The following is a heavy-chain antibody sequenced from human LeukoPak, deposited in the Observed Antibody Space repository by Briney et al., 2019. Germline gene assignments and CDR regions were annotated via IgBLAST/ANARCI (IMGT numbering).Heavy chain of an antibody. CDR2: IYPGDSDT. Sequence: GGSLKISCKASGYPFTSYWIGWVRQMPGKGLERMGIIYPGDSDTRYSPSFQGQVTISADKSISTAYLQWSSLKASDTAMYYCARFYTVVPAAYHFDYWGQGTLVTVSS. D-gene: IGHD2-2*01. J-gene: IGHJ4*02. CDR3: ARFYTVVPAAYHFDY. CDR1: GYPFTSYW. V-gene: IGHV5-51*01.